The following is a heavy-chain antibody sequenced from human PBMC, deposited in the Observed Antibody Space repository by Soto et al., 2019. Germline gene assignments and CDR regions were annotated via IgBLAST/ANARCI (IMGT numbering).Heavy chain of an antibody. CDR3: AREYTAWPLAYGLDV. D-gene: IGHD2-2*02. CDR1: GFTFSGHA. J-gene: IGHJ6*02. V-gene: IGHV3-64*04. Sequence: PGGSLRLSCSASGFTFSGHAMHWLRQGPVTGLQYVSGIGSNGGSTYSADSVKGRFTISRDNAKNSVSLQMNSLRAEDTAVYYCAREYTAWPLAYGLDVWGQGTTVTVSS. CDR2: IGSNGGST.